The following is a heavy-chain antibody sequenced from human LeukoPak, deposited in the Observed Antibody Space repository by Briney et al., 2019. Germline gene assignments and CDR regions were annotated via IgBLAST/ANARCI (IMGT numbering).Heavy chain of an antibody. J-gene: IGHJ4*02. D-gene: IGHD2-8*01. CDR3: ARSSIVLMVYAMLDFDY. Sequence: KPSETLSLTCTVSGGSISSSSYYWGWIRQPPGKGLEWIGSIYYSGSTYYNPSLKSRVTISVDTSKNQFSLKLSSVTAADTAVYCCARSSIVLMVYAMLDFDYWGQGTLVTVSS. CDR2: IYYSGST. CDR1: GGSISSSSYY. V-gene: IGHV4-39*01.